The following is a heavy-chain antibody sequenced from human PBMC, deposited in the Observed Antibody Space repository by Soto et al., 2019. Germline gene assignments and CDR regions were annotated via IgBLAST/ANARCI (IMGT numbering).Heavy chain of an antibody. V-gene: IGHV3-21*01. CDR3: ARDLYYFASSGFNY. D-gene: IGHD3-22*01. J-gene: IGHJ4*02. CDR1: GLTINTYS. CDR2: ISSSSSYI. Sequence: GGSLILSCVASGLTINTYSMMWVRQAPGKGLEWVSSISSSSSYIYYADSVKGRFTISRDNAKNSLYLQMNSLRAEDTAVYYCARDLYYFASSGFNYWGQGT.